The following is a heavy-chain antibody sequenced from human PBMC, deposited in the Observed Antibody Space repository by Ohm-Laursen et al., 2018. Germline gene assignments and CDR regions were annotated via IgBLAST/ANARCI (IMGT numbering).Heavy chain of an antibody. Sequence: QTLSLTCAISGDSVSSNSASWNWIRQSPSRGLEWLGRTYYRSKWYNDYAISVKSRITINPEISKNQFFLQLNSVTPEDTAVYYCARVPHDYGAEFDYWGQGTLVTVSS. V-gene: IGHV6-1*01. D-gene: IGHD4-17*01. J-gene: IGHJ4*02. CDR3: ARVPHDYGAEFDY. CDR1: GDSVSSNSAS. CDR2: TYYRSKWYN.